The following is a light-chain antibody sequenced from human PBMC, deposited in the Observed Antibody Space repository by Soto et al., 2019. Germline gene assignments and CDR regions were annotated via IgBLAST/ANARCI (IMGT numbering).Light chain of an antibody. Sequence: SVLTQPASVSGSPGQSITISCTGTSSNVGSYKLVSWYQQHPGKAPKLMIFEVNKRPSGVSSRFSGSESGNTASLTISGLQPEDEADYYCCSYAGSSTYVFGTGTKGNVL. J-gene: IGLJ1*01. V-gene: IGLV2-23*02. CDR2: EVN. CDR3: CSYAGSSTYV. CDR1: SSNVGSYKL.